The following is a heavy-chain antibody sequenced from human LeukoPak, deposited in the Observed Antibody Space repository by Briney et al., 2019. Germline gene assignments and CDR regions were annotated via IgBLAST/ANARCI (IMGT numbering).Heavy chain of an antibody. CDR3: ARVLADYKSSYHFEY. Sequence: SETLSFTCTVSGGSINSGGYYWHWIRQHPKGLEWIRFIYYSGNTHYNPSLRSRVTISIDTSKNQFSLSLNSVTAADTAIYYCARVLADYKSSYHFEYWGQGTLVTVSS. J-gene: IGHJ4*02. CDR1: GGSINSGGYY. V-gene: IGHV4-31*03. D-gene: IGHD4-11*01. CDR2: IYYSGNT.